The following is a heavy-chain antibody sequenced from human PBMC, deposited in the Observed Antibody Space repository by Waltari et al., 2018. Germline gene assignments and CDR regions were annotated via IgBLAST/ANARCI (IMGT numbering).Heavy chain of an antibody. CDR1: GYTLTSYD. V-gene: IGHV1-8*03. CDR2: MNPNSGNT. CDR3: ARNYGDSGDY. D-gene: IGHD4-17*01. Sequence: QVKLVQSGAEVKKPGASVKIPCKASGYTLTSYDLNWVRQATGQGLEWMGWMNPNSGNTGYAQKFQGRVTITRNTSISTAYMELSSVRSEDTAVYDCARNYGDSGDYWGQGTLVTVSS. J-gene: IGHJ4*02.